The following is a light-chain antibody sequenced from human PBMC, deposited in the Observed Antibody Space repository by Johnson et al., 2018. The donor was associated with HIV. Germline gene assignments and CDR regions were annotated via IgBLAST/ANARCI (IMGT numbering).Light chain of an antibody. CDR2: DNN. J-gene: IGLJ1*01. CDR3: GTWDSSLSALYV. CDR1: SSNIGNNY. Sequence: QSVLTQPPSVSAAPGQKVTISCSGSSSNIGNNYVSWYQQLPGTAPKLLIYDNNKRPSGSPDRFSGSKSGTSATLGSTGLQPGDEADYYCGTWDSSLSALYVFGTGTKVTVL. V-gene: IGLV1-51*01.